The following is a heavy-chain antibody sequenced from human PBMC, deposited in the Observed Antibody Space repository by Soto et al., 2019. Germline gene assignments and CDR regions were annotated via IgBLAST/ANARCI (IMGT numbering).Heavy chain of an antibody. D-gene: IGHD1-26*01. CDR1: GFSLMTNGVG. J-gene: IGHJ4*02. Sequence: QITLKESGPTLVKLTETLTLTCTVSGFSLMTNGVGVGWFRQPPGKALEWLALIYRDDDKRYRPSLKSRVTSTKDNTKNQVVLPMTNMDPVDTATYYCAHTVARGAYWETFNYWGQGTLFAVSS. V-gene: IGHV2-5*02. CDR2: IYRDDDK. CDR3: AHTVARGAYWETFNY.